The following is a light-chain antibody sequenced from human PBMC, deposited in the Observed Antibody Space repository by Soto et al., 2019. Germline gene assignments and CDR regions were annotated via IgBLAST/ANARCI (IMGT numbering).Light chain of an antibody. CDR2: GNS. CDR3: QSYDSSLGGSKV. Sequence: QSVLTQPPSVSGAPGQRVTISCTGSSSNIGAGYDVHWYQQLPGTAPKLLIYGNSNRPSGVPDRFSGSKSGTSASLAINGLQAEDEADYYCQSYDSSLGGSKVFGGGTKLTVL. J-gene: IGLJ2*01. V-gene: IGLV1-40*01. CDR1: SSNIGAGYD.